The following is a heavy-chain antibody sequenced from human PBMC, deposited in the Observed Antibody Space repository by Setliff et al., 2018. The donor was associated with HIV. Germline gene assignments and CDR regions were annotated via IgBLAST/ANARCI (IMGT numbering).Heavy chain of an antibody. CDR3: AKSLLVAGNDY. CDR1: GFTSSSYS. CDR2: ISSGGEIM. J-gene: IGHJ4*02. D-gene: IGHD2-8*02. Sequence: GESLKLSCAASGFTSSSYSMNWVRQAPGKGLEWVSAISSGGEIMFYADSVKGRFTISRDNSKNTLYLQMISLRADDTAVYYCAKSLLVAGNDYWGQGTLVTVSS. V-gene: IGHV3-23*01.